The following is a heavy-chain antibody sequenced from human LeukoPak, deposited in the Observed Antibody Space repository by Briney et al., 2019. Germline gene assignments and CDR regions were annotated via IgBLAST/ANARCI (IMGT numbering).Heavy chain of an antibody. D-gene: IGHD6-13*01. Sequence: PGGSLRLSCAASGFTFDDYAMHWVRQAPGKGLEWVSGISWNSGSIGYADSVKGRFTISRDNAKNSLYPQMNSLRAEDTALYYCAKAPTATRYSNSWYPEWGQGTLVTVSS. CDR2: ISWNSGSI. J-gene: IGHJ4*02. CDR1: GFTFDDYA. V-gene: IGHV3-9*01. CDR3: AKAPTATRYSNSWYPE.